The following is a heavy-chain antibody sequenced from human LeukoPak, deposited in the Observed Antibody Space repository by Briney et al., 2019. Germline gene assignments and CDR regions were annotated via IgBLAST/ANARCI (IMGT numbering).Heavy chain of an antibody. Sequence: GGSLRLSCAASGFTFSDYYMTWIRQAPGKGLEWVSYISGNGGTIHYADSVRGRFTVSRDNAKNSLYLQMNSLRVEDTAVYYCARDAYYYSSDYWGQGTLVTVSS. CDR3: ARDAYYYSSDY. D-gene: IGHD3-10*01. CDR2: ISGNGGTI. CDR1: GFTFSDYY. J-gene: IGHJ4*02. V-gene: IGHV3-11*04.